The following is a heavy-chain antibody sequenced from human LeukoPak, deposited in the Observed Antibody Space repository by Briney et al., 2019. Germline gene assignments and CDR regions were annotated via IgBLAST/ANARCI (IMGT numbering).Heavy chain of an antibody. CDR3: ARGGSYLSAFDI. CDR2: IYSGGST. CDR1: GFTFSSYE. Sequence: PGGSLRLSCAASGFTFSSYEMNWVRQAPGEGLEWVSIIYSGGSTFYADSVKGRFTISRDNSKNTLYLQMNSLRAEDTAVYYCARGGSYLSAFDIWGQGTMVTVSS. V-gene: IGHV3-53*01. D-gene: IGHD1-26*01. J-gene: IGHJ3*02.